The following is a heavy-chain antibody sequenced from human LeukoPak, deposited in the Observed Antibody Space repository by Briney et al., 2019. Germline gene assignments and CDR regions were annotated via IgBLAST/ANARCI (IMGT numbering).Heavy chain of an antibody. CDR3: ARPACSSTSCYLYFQY. V-gene: IGHV5-51*01. Sequence: GEFLRISCKGSGYSFTKYWIGWARQMPGKGLEWMGIIYPANSDTRYSPSFQGQVTISADKSISTAYLQWSSLKASDTAMYYCARPACSSTSCYLYFQYWGQGTLVIVSS. D-gene: IGHD2-2*01. J-gene: IGHJ1*01. CDR2: IYPANSDT. CDR1: GYSFTKYW.